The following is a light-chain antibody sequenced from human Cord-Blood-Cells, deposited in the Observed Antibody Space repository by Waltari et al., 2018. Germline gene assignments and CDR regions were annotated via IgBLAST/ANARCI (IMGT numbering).Light chain of an antibody. CDR2: RNN. J-gene: IGLJ2*01. CDR3: AAWDDSLSGVV. V-gene: IGLV1-47*01. CDR1: SSNIGSNY. Sequence: QSVLTPPPSASGTPGQRATISCSGSSSNIGSNYVYWYQQHPGTAPKPLIYRNNQRPSGVPDRFSGSKSGTSASLAISGLRSEDEADYYCAAWDDSLSGVVFGGGTKLTVL.